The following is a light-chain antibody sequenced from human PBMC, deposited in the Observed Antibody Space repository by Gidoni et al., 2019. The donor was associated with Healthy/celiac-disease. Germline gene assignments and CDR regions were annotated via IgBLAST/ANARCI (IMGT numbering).Light chain of an antibody. CDR3: QQSYSTPYT. J-gene: IGKJ2*01. V-gene: IGKV1-39*01. Sequence: DIQITQSPSALSASVGDRVTITCRASQSSSSYLNWYQQKPGKAPKILLYAASSLQSGVPSRFSGSGSGTDFTLPISSLLPEDFATYYYQQSYSTPYTFGQGTKLEIK. CDR2: AAS. CDR1: QSSSSY.